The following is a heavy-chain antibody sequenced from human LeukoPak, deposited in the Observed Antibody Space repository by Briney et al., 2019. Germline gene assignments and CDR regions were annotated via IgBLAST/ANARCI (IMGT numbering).Heavy chain of an antibody. Sequence: PGGSLRPSCAASGFTVSSNYMSWVRQAPGKGLEWVSVIYSGGSTYYADSVKGRFTISRDNSKNTLYLQMNSLRAEDTAVYYCARAVVVAAPFDPWGQGTLVTVSS. CDR2: IYSGGST. CDR3: ARAVVVAAPFDP. CDR1: GFTVSSNY. J-gene: IGHJ5*02. V-gene: IGHV3-53*01. D-gene: IGHD2-15*01.